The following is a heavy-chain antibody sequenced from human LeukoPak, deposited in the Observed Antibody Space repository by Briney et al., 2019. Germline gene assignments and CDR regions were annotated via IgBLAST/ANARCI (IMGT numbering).Heavy chain of an antibody. Sequence: PGGSLRLSCAAFGFTFSSYGMHWVRQAPGKGLEWVAVISYDGSNKYYADSVKGRFTISRDNSKNTLYLQMNSLRAEDTAVYYCANFLGELSLYTAPPIDYWGQGTLVTVSS. CDR2: ISYDGSNK. J-gene: IGHJ4*02. D-gene: IGHD3-16*02. CDR1: GFTFSSYG. CDR3: ANFLGELSLYTAPPIDY. V-gene: IGHV3-30*18.